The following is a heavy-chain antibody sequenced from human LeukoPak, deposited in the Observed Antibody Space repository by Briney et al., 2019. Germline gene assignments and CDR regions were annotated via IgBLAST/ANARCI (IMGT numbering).Heavy chain of an antibody. CDR1: GGTFSSYA. Sequence: APVKVSCKASGGTFSSYAISWVRQAPGQGLEWMGGIITIFGTANYAQKFQGRVTITADESTSTAYMELSRLRSDDTAVYYCASSFSAEYFQHWGQGTLVTVSS. V-gene: IGHV1-69*13. CDR2: IITIFGTA. CDR3: ASSFSAEYFQH. J-gene: IGHJ1*01.